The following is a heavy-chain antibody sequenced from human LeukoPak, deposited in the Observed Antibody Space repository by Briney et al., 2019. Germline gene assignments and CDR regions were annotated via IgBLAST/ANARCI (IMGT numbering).Heavy chain of an antibody. CDR2: IWYDGSNK. D-gene: IGHD4-17*01. J-gene: IGHJ4*02. V-gene: IGHV3-33*06. CDR1: GFTFSSYG. CDR3: AKDGGDYGTS. Sequence: GGSLRLSCAASGFTFSSYGMHWVRQAPGKGLKWMAVIWYDGSNKYYADSVKGRFTISRDNSKNTLYLQMNSLRAEDTAVYYCAKDGGDYGTSWGQGTLVTVSS.